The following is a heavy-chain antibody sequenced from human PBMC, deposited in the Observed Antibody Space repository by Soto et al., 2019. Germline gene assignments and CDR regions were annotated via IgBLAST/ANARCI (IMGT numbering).Heavy chain of an antibody. CDR1: GGSMSSGGHS. J-gene: IGHJ6*02. CDR2: IYATGKT. D-gene: IGHD3-10*01. CDR3: ARAPPGPSPRWDV. Sequence: QVQLQESGSRLMKPSQTLSVTCAVSGGSMSSGGHSWSWIRQSPGKGLEWIGCIYATGKTYYNPSLKSRVTISVDTSKNLFSLNVTSVTAADTAVYYCARAPPGPSPRWDVWGQGTTVTVSS. V-gene: IGHV4-30-2*06.